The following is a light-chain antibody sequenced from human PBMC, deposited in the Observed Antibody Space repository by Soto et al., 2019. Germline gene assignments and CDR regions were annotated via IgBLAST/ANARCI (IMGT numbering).Light chain of an antibody. CDR1: SSDVGGYDY. CDR2: DVT. J-gene: IGLJ2*01. CDR3: SSFAGIRVV. V-gene: IGLV2-11*01. Sequence: QSALTQPRSVSGSPGQSVTISCTGTSSDVGGYDYVSWYQQHPGKAPKLMISDVTKRPSGVPDRFSGSKSGNTASLTISGLQTEDEADYYCSSFAGIRVVFGGGTKLTVL.